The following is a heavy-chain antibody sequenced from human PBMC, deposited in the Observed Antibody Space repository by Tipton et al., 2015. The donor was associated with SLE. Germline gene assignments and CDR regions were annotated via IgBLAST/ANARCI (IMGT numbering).Heavy chain of an antibody. CDR2: INHSGTT. V-gene: IGHV4-34*01. D-gene: IGHD5-12*01. CDR1: GVSFSGYY. CDR3: ARGGIGGYDSFDY. Sequence: TLSLTCAVYGVSFSGYYWSWIRQAPGKGPEWIGEINHSGTTNYNPSLKSRVTMSLETSKKQLSLKLTSLTAADTAVYYCARGGIGGYDSFDYWGQGTLVTVSS. J-gene: IGHJ4*02.